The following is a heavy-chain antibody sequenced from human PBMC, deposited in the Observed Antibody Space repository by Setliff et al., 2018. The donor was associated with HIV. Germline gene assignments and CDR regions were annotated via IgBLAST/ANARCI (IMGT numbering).Heavy chain of an antibody. CDR3: ARGKQWLVRGLDY. Sequence: SETLSLTCAVYGGSFSDYSWNWIRQPPGKGLEWIGEINPSGSTNYNPSLKSRVTISLDTSKNQYSLKLSSLIAADTAVYYCARGKQWLVRGLDYWGQGTLVTVSS. D-gene: IGHD6-19*01. CDR2: INPSGST. J-gene: IGHJ4*02. V-gene: IGHV4-34*01. CDR1: GGSFSDYS.